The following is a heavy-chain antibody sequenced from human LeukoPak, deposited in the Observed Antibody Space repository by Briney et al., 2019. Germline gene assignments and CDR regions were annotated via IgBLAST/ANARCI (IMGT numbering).Heavy chain of an antibody. Sequence: PGRPLRLSCEASGFTFSHYGMHWVRQAPGKGLEWVALIWYDGSKKYYADSVQGRFTISRDSSKNTLYLQMNSLRVEDTAVYYCARDQFIHAFDIWGQGTMVTASS. CDR2: IWYDGSKK. J-gene: IGHJ3*02. V-gene: IGHV3-33*01. D-gene: IGHD5-24*01. CDR3: ARDQFIHAFDI. CDR1: GFTFSHYG.